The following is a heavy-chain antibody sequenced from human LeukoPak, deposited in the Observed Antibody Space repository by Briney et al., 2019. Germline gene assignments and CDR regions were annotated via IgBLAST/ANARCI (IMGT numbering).Heavy chain of an antibody. Sequence: SETLSLTCTVSGGSISSYYWSWIRQPPGKGLEWVGYIYYSGSTNYNPSLKSRVTISVDTSKNQFSLKLSSVTAADTAVYYCARGLSVVVPAASGRTYYYYYGMDVWGKGTTVTVSS. V-gene: IGHV4-59*01. CDR3: ARGLSVVVPAASGRTYYYYYGMDV. D-gene: IGHD2-2*01. CDR1: GGSISSYY. J-gene: IGHJ6*04. CDR2: IYYSGST.